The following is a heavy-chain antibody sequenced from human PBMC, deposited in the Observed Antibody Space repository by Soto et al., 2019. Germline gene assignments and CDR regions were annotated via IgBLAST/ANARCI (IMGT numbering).Heavy chain of an antibody. J-gene: IGHJ5*02. CDR2: IYATGTT. CDR3: VRDGTKTLRDWFDP. D-gene: IGHD1-1*01. CDR1: GASISGYY. Sequence: SETLSLTCTVSGASISGYYWSWIRKSAGKGLEWIGRIYATGTTDYNPSLKSRVMTSVDTSKKQFSLRLRSVTAADTAVYYCVRDGTKTLRDWFDPWGQGISVTVSS. V-gene: IGHV4-4*07.